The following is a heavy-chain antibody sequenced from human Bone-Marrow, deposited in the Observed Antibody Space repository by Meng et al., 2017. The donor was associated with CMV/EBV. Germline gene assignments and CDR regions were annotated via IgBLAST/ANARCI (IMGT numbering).Heavy chain of an antibody. CDR1: GFTFSSYS. CDR2: IRYDGSNK. J-gene: IGHJ4*02. CDR3: AKDLNYDFWSGYTFAY. Sequence: GGSLRLSCAASGFTFSSYSMNWVRQAPGKGLEWVAFIRYDGSNKYYADSVKGRFTISRDNSKNTLYLQMNSLRAEDTAVYYCAKDLNYDFWSGYTFAYWGQGPLVTGSS. V-gene: IGHV3-30*02. D-gene: IGHD3-3*01.